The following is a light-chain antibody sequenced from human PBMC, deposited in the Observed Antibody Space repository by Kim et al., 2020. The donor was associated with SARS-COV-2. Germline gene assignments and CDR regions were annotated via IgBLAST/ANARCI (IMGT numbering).Light chain of an antibody. J-gene: IGKJ5*01. CDR2: GAS. V-gene: IGKV3-20*01. Sequence: SPGERAPPSCRARQKVERNNSSWYQQKPGQAPKLVIYGASIRATGIPDRVSGSGSGTDFTFTISSVEPDDFAVYYCHQYAYSPLTFGQGTRLEIK. CDR3: HQYAYSPLT. CDR1: QKVERNN.